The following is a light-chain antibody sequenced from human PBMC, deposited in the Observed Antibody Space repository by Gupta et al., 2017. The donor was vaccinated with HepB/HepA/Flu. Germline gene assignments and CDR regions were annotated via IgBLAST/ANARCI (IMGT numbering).Light chain of an antibody. CDR1: SSDVGGYNA. CDR3: SSSERGNTIWL. Sequence: QSALTQPASVSGSPGQSITISCTGSSSDVGGYNAVSWYQQYPGKAPKLLIFYVNSRPSGIFYRVFCSTSGDKASPPTIVVQPEEEAVDYCSSSERGNTIWLFGGGTKLTVL. J-gene: IGLJ3*02. CDR2: YVN. V-gene: IGLV2-14*01.